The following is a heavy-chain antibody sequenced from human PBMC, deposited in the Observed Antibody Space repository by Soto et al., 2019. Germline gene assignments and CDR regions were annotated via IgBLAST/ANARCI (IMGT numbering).Heavy chain of an antibody. Sequence: GGSLRLSCTASGFTFGDYAMSWVRQAPGKGLEREGFIRSKAYGGTTEYAASVKGRFTISRDDSKSIAYLQMNSMKTEDTAVYYGTRENRYGHKDGMDVWGKGTTVTAAS. D-gene: IGHD5-18*01. CDR1: GFTFGDYA. J-gene: IGHJ6*04. V-gene: IGHV3-49*04. CDR3: TRENRYGHKDGMDV. CDR2: IRSKAYGGTT.